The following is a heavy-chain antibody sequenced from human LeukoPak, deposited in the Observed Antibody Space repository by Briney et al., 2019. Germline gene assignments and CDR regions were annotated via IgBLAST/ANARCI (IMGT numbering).Heavy chain of an antibody. D-gene: IGHD3-3*01. V-gene: IGHV3-7*01. J-gene: IGHJ4*02. Sequence: PGGSLRLSCAASGFTFSSYAMSWVRQAPGKGLEWVANIKQDGTEKYYVDSVKGRFTISRDNADNSLYLQMNSLRAEDTAVYYCARYGPNDSPFDYWGRGTLVTVSS. CDR1: GFTFSSYA. CDR2: IKQDGTEK. CDR3: ARYGPNDSPFDY.